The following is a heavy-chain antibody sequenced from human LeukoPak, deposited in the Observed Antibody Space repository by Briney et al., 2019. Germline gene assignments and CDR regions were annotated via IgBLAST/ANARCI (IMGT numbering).Heavy chain of an antibody. CDR1: GGSISSSSYY. Sequence: SETLSLTCTVSGGSISSSSYYWGWIRQPPGKGLEWIGSIYYSGSTYYNPSLKSRVTISVDTSKNQFSLKLSSVTAADTAVYYCARNGGTYYYDSSGYGTIDYWGQGTLVTVSS. V-gene: IGHV4-39*07. J-gene: IGHJ4*02. CDR3: ARNGGTYYYDSSGYGTIDY. D-gene: IGHD3-22*01. CDR2: IYYSGST.